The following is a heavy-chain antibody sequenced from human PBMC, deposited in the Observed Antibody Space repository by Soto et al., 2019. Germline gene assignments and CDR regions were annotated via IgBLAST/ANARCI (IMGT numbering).Heavy chain of an antibody. V-gene: IGHV5-51*01. D-gene: IGHD2-2*01. J-gene: IGHJ4*02. CDR1: GYNFINHW. CDR3: ARPTYCSSTHCSPFDY. CDR2: VYPDDSDT. Sequence: GESLKIFCKGSGYNFINHWIAWVRQMPGKGLEWLGIVYPDDSDTIYSPSFQGQVTISADKSISTAYLQWSSLEASDTAMYYCARPTYCSSTHCSPFDYWGQGTLVTVSS.